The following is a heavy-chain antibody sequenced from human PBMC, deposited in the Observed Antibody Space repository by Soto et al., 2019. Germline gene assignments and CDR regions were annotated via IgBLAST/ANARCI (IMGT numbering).Heavy chain of an antibody. J-gene: IGHJ6*02. CDR2: INPNSGDT. CDR1: GYSFTGYY. V-gene: IGHV1-2*04. CDR3: ARGGSLWFGELSAYYYGMDV. Sequence: VASVTVSRKASGYSFTGYYIHWVRQAPGQGLEWMGWINPNSGDTNYAQKFQGWVTMTRDTSSSTAYMELSRLRSDDTAVYYCARGGSLWFGELSAYYYGMDVWGQGTTVTVS. D-gene: IGHD3-10*01.